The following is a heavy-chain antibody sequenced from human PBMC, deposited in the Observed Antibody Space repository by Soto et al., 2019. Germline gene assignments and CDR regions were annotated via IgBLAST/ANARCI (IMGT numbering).Heavy chain of an antibody. CDR3: ARAEYGGKFDY. V-gene: IGHV4-30-2*01. CDR2: IYHSGST. J-gene: IGHJ4*02. Sequence: PSETLSLTCAVSGGSISSGGYSWSWIRQPPGKGLEWIGYIYHSGSTYYNPSLKSRVTISVDRSKNQFSLKLSSVTAADTAVYYCARAEYGGKFDYWGQGTLVTVSS. D-gene: IGHD4-17*01. CDR1: GGSISSGGYS.